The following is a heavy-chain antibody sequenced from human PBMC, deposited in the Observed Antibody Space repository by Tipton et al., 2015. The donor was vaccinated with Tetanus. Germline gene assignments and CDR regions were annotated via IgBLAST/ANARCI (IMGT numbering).Heavy chain of an antibody. Sequence: TLSLTCAVSGVSIRNGGYSWNWIRQPAGKGLEGIGTMYNRGATYYNPSLKGRATISGDTSKNLFSLTSVTASDTAVYYCARPEASGRARGFDIWGQGTKVTFSP. J-gene: IGHJ3*02. D-gene: IGHD3-10*01. V-gene: IGHV4-30-2*03. CDR1: GVSIRNGGYS. CDR3: ARPEASGRARGFDI. CDR2: MYNRGAT.